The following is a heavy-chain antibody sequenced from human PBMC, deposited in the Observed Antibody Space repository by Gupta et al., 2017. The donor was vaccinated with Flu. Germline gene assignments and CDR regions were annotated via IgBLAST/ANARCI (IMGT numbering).Heavy chain of an antibody. J-gene: IGHJ4*02. CDR1: SDHA. CDR3: AISSIGYSYNFFDY. Sequence: SDHAISWVRQAPGQGLEWMGGIIPILITTNYAQKFQGRVTITVDESTRTVYTELSSLSSEDTAVYYCAISSIGYSYNFFDYWSQGTLVTVSS. V-gene: IGHV1-69*01. CDR2: IIPILITT. D-gene: IGHD5-18*01.